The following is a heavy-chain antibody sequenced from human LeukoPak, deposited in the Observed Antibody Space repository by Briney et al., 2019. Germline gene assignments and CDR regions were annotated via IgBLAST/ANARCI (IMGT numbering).Heavy chain of an antibody. Sequence: SVKVSCKASGYTFTSYDINWVRQATGQGLEWLGWMNPSSGNTGYAQKFQGRVTMTRDTSISTAYMELSSLRSEDTAVYYCARVAYYYDSAGLYLNYFYGMDVWGQGTTVTVSS. CDR2: MNPSSGNT. V-gene: IGHV1-8*02. D-gene: IGHD3-22*01. CDR1: GYTFTSYD. CDR3: ARVAYYYDSAGLYLNYFYGMDV. J-gene: IGHJ6*02.